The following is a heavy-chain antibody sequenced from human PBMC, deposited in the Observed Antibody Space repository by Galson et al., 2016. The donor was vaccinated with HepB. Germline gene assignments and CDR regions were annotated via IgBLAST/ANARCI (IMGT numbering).Heavy chain of an antibody. CDR1: GGSISSSRYY. V-gene: IGHV4-39*07. CDR2: IFHSGTT. J-gene: IGHJ4*02. CDR3: ARDPRIELVPNS. D-gene: IGHD3-3*02. Sequence: ETLSLTCSVSGGSISSSRYYWGWIRQPPGRGLEWIGSIFHSGTTYYSPSLRGRVTMSLDRSKNQFSLNLISVTAADTAIYFCARDPRIELVPNSWGQGTLVTVSS.